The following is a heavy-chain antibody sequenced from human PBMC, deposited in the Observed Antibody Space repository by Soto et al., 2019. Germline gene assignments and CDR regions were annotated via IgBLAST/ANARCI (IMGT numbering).Heavy chain of an antibody. CDR1: GFTFSSYA. Sequence: EVQLLESGGGLVQPGGSLRLSCAASGFTFSSYAMSCVRQAPGKGLEWVSAISGSGGSTYYADSVKGRFTISRDNSKNSLYLQMNSLRAEDTAVYYCAKPQWLRLGAAVYWGQGTLVTVSS. D-gene: IGHD5-12*01. CDR3: AKPQWLRLGAAVY. J-gene: IGHJ4*02. CDR2: ISGSGGST. V-gene: IGHV3-23*01.